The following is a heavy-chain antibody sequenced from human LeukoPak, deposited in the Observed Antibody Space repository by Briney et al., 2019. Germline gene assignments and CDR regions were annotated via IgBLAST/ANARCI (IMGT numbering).Heavy chain of an antibody. V-gene: IGHV1-2*02. Sequence: ASAKVSCKASGYTFTGYYMHWVRQAPGQGLEWMGWINPNSGGTNYAQKFQGRVTMTRDTSISTAYMELSRLRSDDTAVYYCARLYYYDSSGSYYFDQWGQGTLVTVSS. J-gene: IGHJ4*02. CDR3: ARLYYYDSSGSYYFDQ. CDR1: GYTFTGYY. D-gene: IGHD3-22*01. CDR2: INPNSGGT.